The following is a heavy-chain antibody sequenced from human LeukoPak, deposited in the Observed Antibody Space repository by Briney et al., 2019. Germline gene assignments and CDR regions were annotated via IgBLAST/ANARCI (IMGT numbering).Heavy chain of an antibody. CDR2: IYSGGST. V-gene: IGHV3-53*01. Sequence: GGSLRLSCAASGFTVSSNYMSWVRQAPGKGLEWVSVIYSGGSTYYADSVKGRFTISRDNSKNTLYLQMSSLRAEDTAVYYCARDRDGYKSSFDYWGQGTLVTVSS. D-gene: IGHD5-24*01. CDR1: GFTVSSNY. J-gene: IGHJ4*02. CDR3: ARDRDGYKSSFDY.